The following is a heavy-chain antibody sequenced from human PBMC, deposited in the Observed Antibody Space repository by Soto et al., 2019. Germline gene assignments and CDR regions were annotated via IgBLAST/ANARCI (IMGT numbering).Heavy chain of an antibody. CDR1: GYTFTSYA. CDR2: LNAGNGNT. D-gene: IGHD4-4*01. J-gene: IGHJ6*02. V-gene: IGHV1-3*01. Sequence: QVQLVQSGAEVKKPGASVKVSCKASGYTFTSYAMHWVRQAPGQRLEWMGWLNAGNGNTKYSQKFQGRVTITRDTSASTADMELSSLRSEEPAVHYCASSYSSYALIEYYYYGMDVWGQGTTVTVSS. CDR3: ASSYSSYALIEYYYYGMDV.